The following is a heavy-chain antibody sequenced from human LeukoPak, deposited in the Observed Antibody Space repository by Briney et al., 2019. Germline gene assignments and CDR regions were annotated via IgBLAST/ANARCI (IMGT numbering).Heavy chain of an antibody. V-gene: IGHV3-11*06. CDR2: ISGSSSNT. CDR3: ARGGLSRFAY. Sequence: PGGSLRLSCAASGFTFSDYYLSWVRQAPGKGLERVSYISGSSSNTNYADSVKGRFTISRDNAKNSLYLQMNSLRDEDTAVYYCARGGLSRFAYWGQGTLVTVSS. D-gene: IGHD3-16*02. J-gene: IGHJ4*02. CDR1: GFTFSDYY.